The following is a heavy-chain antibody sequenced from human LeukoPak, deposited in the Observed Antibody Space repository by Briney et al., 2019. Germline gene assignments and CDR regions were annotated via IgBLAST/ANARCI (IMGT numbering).Heavy chain of an antibody. CDR2: IIPIFGIA. Sequence: SVKVSCKASGGTFSSYAISWVRQAPGQGLEWMGRIIPIFGIANYAQKFQGRVTITADKSTSTAYMELSSLRSEDTAVYYCARDRGYYYGSGSYSYRPFDPWGQGTLVTVSS. CDR3: ARDRGYYYGSGSYSYRPFDP. D-gene: IGHD3-10*01. J-gene: IGHJ5*02. V-gene: IGHV1-69*04. CDR1: GGTFSSYA.